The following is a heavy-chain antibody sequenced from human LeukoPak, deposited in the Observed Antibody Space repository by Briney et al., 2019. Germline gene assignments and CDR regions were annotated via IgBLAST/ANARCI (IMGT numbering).Heavy chain of an antibody. V-gene: IGHV1-69*13. J-gene: IGHJ4*02. D-gene: IGHD1-26*01. CDR1: GGTFSRYA. Sequence: SVKVSCKASGGTFSRYAISWVRQAPGQGLEWMGSYIPMFGTAEYAQNFQNTVTITAGESTSTFSMEVSSLRPEDTAVYFCAGASSKWELSFWGQGTLVTVSS. CDR3: AGASSKWELSF. CDR2: YIPMFGTA.